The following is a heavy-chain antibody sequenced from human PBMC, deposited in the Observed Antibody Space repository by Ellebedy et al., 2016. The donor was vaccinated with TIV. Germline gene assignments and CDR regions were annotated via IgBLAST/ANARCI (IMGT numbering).Heavy chain of an antibody. Sequence: GESLKISCAGSGFTVSDNSMTWVRQAPGKGLEWVSVTHSGGRTYYSDSVKGRFTISRDSSKNTLYLQMNSLRAEDTAVYYCARDGYCSGDSCYYYSGLDVWGQGTTVTVSS. V-gene: IGHV3-53*01. CDR3: ARDGYCSGDSCYYYSGLDV. CDR1: GFTVSDNS. D-gene: IGHD2-15*01. J-gene: IGHJ6*02. CDR2: THSGGRT.